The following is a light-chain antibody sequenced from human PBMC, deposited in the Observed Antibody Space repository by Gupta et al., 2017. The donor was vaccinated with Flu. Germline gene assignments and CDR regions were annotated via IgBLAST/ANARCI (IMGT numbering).Light chain of an antibody. CDR1: QTIRNF. J-gene: IGKJ4*01. CDR3: QLSYA. CDR2: ETS. Sequence: VLTQSPATLSLSPGERATLSCRASQTIRNFLAWYQQRPGQDNRLRIYETSTRATGFIDRFSGFGSDTDFRRPRVCMETDDCEEDDCQLSYAYGRGTKVEIK. V-gene: IGKV3-11*01.